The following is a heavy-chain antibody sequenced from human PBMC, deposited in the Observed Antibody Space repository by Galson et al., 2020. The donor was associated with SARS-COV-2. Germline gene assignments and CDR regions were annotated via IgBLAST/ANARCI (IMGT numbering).Heavy chain of an antibody. Sequence: GESLKISCAASGFTFSSYWMHWVRQAPGKGLVWVSRINSDGSSTSYADSVKGRFTISRDNAKNTLYLQMNSLRAEDTAVYYCARDLASGLWGSSSEFDYWGQGTLVTGSS. CDR2: INSDGSST. J-gene: IGHJ4*02. V-gene: IGHV3-74*01. D-gene: IGHD6-6*01. CDR1: GFTFSSYW. CDR3: ARDLASGLWGSSSEFDY.